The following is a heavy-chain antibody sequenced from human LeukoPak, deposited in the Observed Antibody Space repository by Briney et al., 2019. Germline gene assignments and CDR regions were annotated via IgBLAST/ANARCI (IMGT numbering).Heavy chain of an antibody. J-gene: IGHJ1*01. D-gene: IGHD3-3*01. CDR3: ARGSLYYDFWSGYIRSEYFQH. V-gene: IGHV4-34*01. CDR2: INHSGST. CDR1: GGSFSGYY. Sequence: SETLSLTCAVYGGSFSGYYWSWIRQPPGKGLEWIGEINHSGSTNYNPSLKSRVTISVDTSKNQFSLKLSSVTAADMAVYYCARGSLYYDFWSGYIRSEYFQHWGQGTLVTVSS.